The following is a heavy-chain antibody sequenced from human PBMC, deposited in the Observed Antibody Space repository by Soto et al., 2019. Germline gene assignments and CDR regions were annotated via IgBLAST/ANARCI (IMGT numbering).Heavy chain of an antibody. CDR1: GFTFSNAW. CDR3: TTTGYSSSWGLEYYFDY. CDR2: IKSKTDGGTT. Sequence: GGSLRLSCAASGFTFSNAWMSWVRQAPGKGLEWVGRIKSKTDGGTTDYAAPVKGRFTISRDDSKNTLYLQMNSLKTEDTAVYYCTTTGYSSSWGLEYYFDYWGQGTLVTVSS. D-gene: IGHD6-13*01. J-gene: IGHJ4*02. V-gene: IGHV3-15*01.